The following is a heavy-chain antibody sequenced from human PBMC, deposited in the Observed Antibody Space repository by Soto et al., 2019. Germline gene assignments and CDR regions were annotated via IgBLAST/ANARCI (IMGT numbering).Heavy chain of an antibody. CDR1: GFTFTRSA. CDR2: IVVGSGNT. D-gene: IGHD4-17*01. CDR3: AGTGDRDSWDY. J-gene: IGHJ4*02. V-gene: IGHV1-58*01. Sequence: ASVKVSCKASGFTFTRSAVQWGRQARGQRLEWIGWIVVGSGNTNYAQKFQERVTITRDMSTSTAYMELSSLRSEDTAVYYCAGTGDRDSWDYWGQGTLVTVSS.